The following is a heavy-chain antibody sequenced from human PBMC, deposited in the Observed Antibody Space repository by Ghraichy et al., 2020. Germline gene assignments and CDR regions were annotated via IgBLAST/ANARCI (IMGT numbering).Heavy chain of an antibody. V-gene: IGHV4-59*01. D-gene: IGHD5-24*01. Sequence: SETLSLTCTVSGGSISSYYWSWIRQPPGKGLEWIGYIYYSGSTNYNPSLKSRVTISVDTSKNQFSLKLSSVTAADTAVYYCARDKGVGMAAAFDIWGQGTMVTVSS. J-gene: IGHJ3*02. CDR3: ARDKGVGMAAAFDI. CDR2: IYYSGST. CDR1: GGSISSYY.